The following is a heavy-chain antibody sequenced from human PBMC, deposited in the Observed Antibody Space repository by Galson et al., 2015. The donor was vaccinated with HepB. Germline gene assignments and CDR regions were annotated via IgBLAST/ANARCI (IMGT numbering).Heavy chain of an antibody. J-gene: IGHJ4*02. D-gene: IGHD4-17*01. Sequence: SVKVSCKASGGTFDSHAISWVRQAPGQGLEWMGGILPMFDTSYHAQKFQGRVTFTADESKTTAYMELNNLRPEDTAVYFCAKGLLPLDYVTFYFDSWGQGILVTVSS. CDR1: GGTFDSHA. CDR3: AKGLLPLDYVTFYFDS. CDR2: ILPMFDTS. V-gene: IGHV1-69*13.